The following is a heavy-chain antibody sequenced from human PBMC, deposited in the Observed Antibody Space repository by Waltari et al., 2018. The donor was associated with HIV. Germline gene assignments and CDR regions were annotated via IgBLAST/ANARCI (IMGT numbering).Heavy chain of an antibody. D-gene: IGHD2-21*02. Sequence: QVQLQQSGPGLVKPSQTLSLTCAISGDSVSRDSVAWNWIRQSPSRGLEWLRRTDYSSKWYNDCAVSCRSQITINPYTSKNQFSLQVNSVTPEDTAVYYCASSRGGRYSTYAMDVWGQGTAVTVSS. CDR2: TDYSSKWYN. V-gene: IGHV6-1*01. CDR1: GDSVSRDSVA. J-gene: IGHJ6*02. CDR3: ASSRGGRYSTYAMDV.